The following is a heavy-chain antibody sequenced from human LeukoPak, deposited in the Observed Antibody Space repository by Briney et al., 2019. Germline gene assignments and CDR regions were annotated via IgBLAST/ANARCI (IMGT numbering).Heavy chain of an antibody. V-gene: IGHV3-23*01. CDR3: AKDRGSGWYLYDF. J-gene: IGHJ4*02. CDR2: ISANGGNT. Sequence: QSGGSLRLSCAASGFTFSSYSMNWVRQAPGKGLEWASAISANGGNTDYADSVKGRFTTSRDNSKDTLFLQMNSLRAEDTALCYCAKDRGSGWYLYDFWGQGTLVTVSS. D-gene: IGHD6-19*01. CDR1: GFTFSSYS.